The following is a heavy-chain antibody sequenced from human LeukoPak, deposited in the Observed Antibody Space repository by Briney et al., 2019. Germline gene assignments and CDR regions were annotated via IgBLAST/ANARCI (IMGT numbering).Heavy chain of an antibody. CDR3: ASIPMFGVVRSDQHLDY. CDR2: LSSSGGTN. Sequence: PGGSLRHSCAASGFIFGNYVMNWVRPALGKGLGWVSYLSSSGGTNYYTDSVKGRFTISRDNVKNSLFLQMNSLRAEDTAVYYCASIPMFGVVRSDQHLDYWGQGTLVTVSS. V-gene: IGHV3-48*03. CDR1: GFIFGNYV. J-gene: IGHJ4*02. D-gene: IGHD3-3*01.